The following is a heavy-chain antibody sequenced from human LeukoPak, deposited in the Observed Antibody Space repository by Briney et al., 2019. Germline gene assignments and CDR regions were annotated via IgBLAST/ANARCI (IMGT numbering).Heavy chain of an antibody. V-gene: IGHV3-30*18. Sequence: GGSLRLSCAASGFTFSSYGMHWVRQAPDKGLEWVALISYDGNNKYFADSVKGRFTISRDNSKNTLYLQMNSLRDEDTAVYYCAKDTGLRWELNHWGQGTLVTVSS. D-gene: IGHD1-26*01. CDR1: GFTFSSYG. CDR2: ISYDGNNK. J-gene: IGHJ5*02. CDR3: AKDTGLRWELNH.